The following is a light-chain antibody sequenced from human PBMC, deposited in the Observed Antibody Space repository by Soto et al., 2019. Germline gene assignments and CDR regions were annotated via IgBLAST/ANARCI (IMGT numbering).Light chain of an antibody. V-gene: IGKV3-20*01. J-gene: IGKJ1*01. CDR2: ATA. CDR3: QQYGSLPRT. Sequence: DNVSTQSSCTLSWSPGKRSALTLGPCQSVGNTYLAWYQQKPGQAPRLLNYATANRANGITDRFSGSGSGTDFTLSISRVEPEDFAVYYCQQYGSLPRTLGQGTKVDIK. CDR1: QSVGNTY.